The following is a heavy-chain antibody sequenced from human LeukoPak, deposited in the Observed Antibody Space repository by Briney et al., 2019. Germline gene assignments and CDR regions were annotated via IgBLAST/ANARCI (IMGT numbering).Heavy chain of an antibody. CDR2: TNHSGST. J-gene: IGHJ4*02. CDR3: ARGQNWGSYFDY. Sequence: SETLSLTCAVYGESFSGYYWSWIRQPPGKGLEWIGETNHSGSTNYNPSLKSRVTISVDTSKNQFSLKLSSVTAADTAVYYCARGQNWGSYFDYWGQGTLVTVSS. D-gene: IGHD7-27*01. V-gene: IGHV4-34*01. CDR1: GESFSGYY.